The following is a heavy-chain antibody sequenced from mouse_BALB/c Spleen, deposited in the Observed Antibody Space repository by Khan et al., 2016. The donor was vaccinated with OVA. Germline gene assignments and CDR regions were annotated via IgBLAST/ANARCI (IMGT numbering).Heavy chain of an antibody. CDR1: AFSLSTYG. V-gene: IGHV2-4-1*01. CDR3: TRVYYRYDRYFDV. CDR2: IWSGGST. J-gene: IGHJ1*01. D-gene: IGHD2-14*01. Sequence: QVQLQQSGPGLVQPSQSLSITCTVTAFSLSTYGIHWVRQSPGKGLEWLGVIWSGGSTDYNAAFISRLSISKDNSKSQVFFKMNSLQTDDTAIYYCTRVYYRYDRYFDVWGAGTTVTVAS.